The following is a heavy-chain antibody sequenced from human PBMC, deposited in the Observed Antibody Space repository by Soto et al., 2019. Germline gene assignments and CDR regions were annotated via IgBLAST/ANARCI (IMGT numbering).Heavy chain of an antibody. CDR2: ISGSGGST. CDR3: ANLPIAVAVPGGY. CDR1: GFTFSSYA. V-gene: IGHV3-23*01. J-gene: IGHJ4*02. D-gene: IGHD6-19*01. Sequence: EVQLLESGGGLVQPGGSLRLSCAASGFTFSSYAMSWVRQAPGKGLEWVSAISGSGGSTYYADSVKGRFTISRDNSKNKLYLQMNSLRAEDTAVYYCANLPIAVAVPGGYWGQGTLVTVSS.